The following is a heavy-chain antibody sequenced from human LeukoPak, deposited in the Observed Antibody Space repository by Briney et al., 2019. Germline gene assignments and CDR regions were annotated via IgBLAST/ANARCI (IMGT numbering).Heavy chain of an antibody. CDR2: ISGSGGAT. CDR1: GYSFTNYW. CDR3: AKRLTETNYNGMDV. Sequence: GGTLKISCKGSGYSFTNYWIGWVRQAPGKGLEWVAGISGSGGATDYADFAKGRFTIFRDNSKNTLYLQMNTLSAEDTAIYYCAKRLTETNYNGMDVWGQGTTVTVSS. J-gene: IGHJ6*02. V-gene: IGHV3-23*01. D-gene: IGHD2-8*01.